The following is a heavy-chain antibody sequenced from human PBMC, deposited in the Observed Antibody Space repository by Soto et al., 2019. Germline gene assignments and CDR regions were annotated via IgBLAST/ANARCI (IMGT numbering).Heavy chain of an antibody. D-gene: IGHD2-8*01. CDR3: AKNGQPPYYYYGLDV. V-gene: IGHV1-18*01. CDR2: ISGYNGDT. CDR1: GYTFTRYG. J-gene: IGHJ6*02. Sequence: VAPRKVSCQASGYTFTRYGISWVRQAPGQGLEWMGWISGYNGDTNYAQKFQDRVSMTIDTSTGTAYMELRSLTSDDTAIYYCAKNGQPPYYYYGLDVWG.